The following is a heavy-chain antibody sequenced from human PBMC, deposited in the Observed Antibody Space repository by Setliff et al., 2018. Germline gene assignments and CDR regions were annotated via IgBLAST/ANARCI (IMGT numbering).Heavy chain of an antibody. J-gene: IGHJ5*02. CDR1: GYTFISYG. Sequence: ASVKVSCKASGYTFISYGISWVRQAPGQGLEWMGWISAYNGNTNYAQKLQGRVTMTTDTSTSTAYMELRSLRSDDTAVYYCASSRVVPAAYNWFDPWGQGTLVTVS. V-gene: IGHV1-18*01. CDR3: ASSRVVPAAYNWFDP. D-gene: IGHD2-2*01. CDR2: ISAYNGNT.